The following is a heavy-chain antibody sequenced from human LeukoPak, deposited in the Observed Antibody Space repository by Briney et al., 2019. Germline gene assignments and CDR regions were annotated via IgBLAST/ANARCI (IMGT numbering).Heavy chain of an antibody. CDR3: ARSCSSTSCFNWFDP. Sequence: SETLSLTCAVSGYSISSGYYWGWIRQPPGKGLEWIGSIYHSGSTYYNPSLKSRVTISVDTSKNQFSLKLSSVTAADTAVYYCARSCSSTSCFNWFDPWGQGTLVTVSS. D-gene: IGHD2-2*01. V-gene: IGHV4-38-2*01. CDR2: IYHSGST. J-gene: IGHJ5*02. CDR1: GYSISSGYY.